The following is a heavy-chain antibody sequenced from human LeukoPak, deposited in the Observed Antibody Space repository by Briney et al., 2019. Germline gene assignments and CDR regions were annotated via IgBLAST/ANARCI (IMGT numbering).Heavy chain of an antibody. D-gene: IGHD2-15*01. CDR1: VYTFPSYD. J-gene: IGHJ2*01. CDR2: MNPNSGNT. CDR3: ERILVAETVWYFDL. V-gene: IGHV1-8*03. Sequence: ASVKVSCQASVYTFPSYDTMGVGPPTGQGLEWMGWMNPNSGNTGYAQKFQGRVTITRNTSISTAYMELSSLRSEDTAVNYCERILVAETVWYFDLWGRGTLVTVSS.